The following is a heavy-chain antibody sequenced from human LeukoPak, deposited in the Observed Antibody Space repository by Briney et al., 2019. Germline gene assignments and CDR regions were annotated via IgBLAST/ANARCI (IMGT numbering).Heavy chain of an antibody. CDR3: ARDPSLEWELHY. D-gene: IGHD1-26*01. CDR2: ISGSGGST. J-gene: IGHJ4*02. Sequence: GGSLRLSCAASGFTFSSYAMSWVRQAPGKGLEWVSAISGSGGSTYYADSVKGRFTISRDNSKNTLYLQMNSLRAEDTAVYYCARDPSLEWELHYWGQGTLVTVSS. V-gene: IGHV3-23*01. CDR1: GFTFSSYA.